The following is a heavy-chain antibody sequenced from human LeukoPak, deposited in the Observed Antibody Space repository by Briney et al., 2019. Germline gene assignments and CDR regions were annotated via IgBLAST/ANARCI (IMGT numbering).Heavy chain of an antibody. D-gene: IGHD6-19*01. Sequence: GGSLRLSCAASGFTFSSYAMHWVRQAPGKGLEWVAVISYDGSNKYYADSVKGRFTISRDNSKNTLYLQMNSLRAEDTAVYYCARAVAGTFDYWGQGTLVAVSS. CDR3: ARAVAGTFDY. J-gene: IGHJ4*02. CDR2: ISYDGSNK. CDR1: GFTFSSYA. V-gene: IGHV3-30*04.